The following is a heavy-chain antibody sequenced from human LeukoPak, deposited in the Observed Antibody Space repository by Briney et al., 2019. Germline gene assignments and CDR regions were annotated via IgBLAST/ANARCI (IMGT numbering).Heavy chain of an antibody. CDR2: ISGSGGST. CDR1: GFTFSTYA. V-gene: IGHV3-23*01. J-gene: IGHJ4*02. Sequence: GGSLRLSCTASGFTFSTYAMSWVRQAPGEGLEWVSGISGSGGSTYYADSVKGRFTISRDNSKNTLHLQMSSLRAEDTALYYCVKDRCDRTTCPEVWGQGTLVTVSS. D-gene: IGHD2-2*01. CDR3: VKDRCDRTTCPEV.